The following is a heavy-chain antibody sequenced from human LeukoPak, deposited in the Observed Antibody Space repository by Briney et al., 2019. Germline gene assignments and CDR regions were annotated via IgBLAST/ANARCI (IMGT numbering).Heavy chain of an antibody. CDR1: GFPFDDSA. J-gene: IGHJ4*02. D-gene: IGHD6-19*01. Sequence: GGSLRLSCAASGFPFDDSATHWVRQAPGKGLEWVSGINWNSGNINYADSVRGRFTVSRDNAKNSLYLQMNSLKTEDTAFYYCARGLPGYTSGWSIDYWGQGTLVTVSS. CDR2: INWNSGNI. CDR3: ARGLPGYTSGWSIDY. V-gene: IGHV3-9*01.